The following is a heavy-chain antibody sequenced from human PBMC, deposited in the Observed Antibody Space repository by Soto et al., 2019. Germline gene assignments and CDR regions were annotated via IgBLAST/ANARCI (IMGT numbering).Heavy chain of an antibody. CDR3: TRDRGIAVDGKNWLEQ. J-gene: IGHJ4*02. CDR1: VFTFFDYS. Sequence: SLILFCTSSVFTFFDYSISFFLQAPVDWLEWVGFIRSKAYGGTTEYAASVKGRFTISRDDSKSIAYLKMNSLKTEDKEVYYCTRDRGIAVDGKNWLEQWGQGTMVNVSS. CDR2: IRSKAYGGTT. D-gene: IGHD6-19*01. V-gene: IGHV3-49*03.